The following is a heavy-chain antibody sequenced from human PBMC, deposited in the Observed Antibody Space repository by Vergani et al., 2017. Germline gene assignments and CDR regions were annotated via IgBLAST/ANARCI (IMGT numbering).Heavy chain of an antibody. CDR3: ARETQFESSSSLRYYYYYMDV. J-gene: IGHJ6*03. CDR2: IYTSGSI. V-gene: IGHV4-61*02. Sequence: QVQLQESGPGLVKPSQTLSLTCSVSGGSISSDSNYWSWIRQPAGKGLEWIGRIYTSGSIDYNPSLKSRVTMSIDTSKNQFSLKLSSVTAADTAVYYCARETQFESSSSLRYYYYYMDVWGKGTTVTVSS. CDR1: GGSISSDSNY. D-gene: IGHD6-6*01.